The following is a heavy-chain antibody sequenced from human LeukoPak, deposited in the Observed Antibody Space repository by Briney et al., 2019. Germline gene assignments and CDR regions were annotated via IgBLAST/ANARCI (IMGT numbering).Heavy chain of an antibody. D-gene: IGHD5-12*01. J-gene: IGHJ4*02. CDR2: MNPNSGNT. Sequence: GASVKVSCKPSGYTFTSYDINWVRQATGQGLEWMGWMNPNSGNTGYAQKFQGRATMTRNTSISTAYMELSSLRSEDTAVYYCARGWLRSDFDYWGQGTLVTVSS. CDR1: GYTFTSYD. V-gene: IGHV1-8*01. CDR3: ARGWLRSDFDY.